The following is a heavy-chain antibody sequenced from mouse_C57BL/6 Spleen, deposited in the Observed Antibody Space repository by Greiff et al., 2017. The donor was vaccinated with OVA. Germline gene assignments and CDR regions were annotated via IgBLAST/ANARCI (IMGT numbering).Heavy chain of an antibody. CDR1: GYTFTSYW. CDR2: IYPGSGST. V-gene: IGHV1-55*01. CDR3: AREGYGSSSYFDY. Sequence: QVQLKQPGAELVKPGASVKMSCKASGYTFTSYWITWVKQRPGQGLEWIGDIYPGSGSTNYNEKFKSKATLTVDTSSSTAYMQLSSLTSEDSAVYYCAREGYGSSSYFDYWGQGTTLTVSS. J-gene: IGHJ2*01. D-gene: IGHD1-1*01.